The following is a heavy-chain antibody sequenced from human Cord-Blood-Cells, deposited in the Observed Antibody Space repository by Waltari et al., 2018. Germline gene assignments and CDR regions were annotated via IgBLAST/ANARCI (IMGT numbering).Heavy chain of an antibody. J-gene: IGHJ6*02. CDR1: GFTFSSYA. CDR2: ISGSGGST. CDR3: AKDTDIVVVVAAIPVGGMDV. Sequence: EVQLVESGGGLVQPGGSLRLSCAASGFTFSSYAMSRVRQAPGKGLEWVSAISGSGGSTYYADSVKGRFTISRDNSKNTLYLQMNSLRAEDTAVYYCAKDTDIVVVVAAIPVGGMDVWGQGTTVTVSS. V-gene: IGHV3-23*04. D-gene: IGHD2-15*01.